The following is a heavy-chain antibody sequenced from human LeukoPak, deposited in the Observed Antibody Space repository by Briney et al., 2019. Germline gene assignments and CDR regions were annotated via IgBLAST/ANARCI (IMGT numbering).Heavy chain of an antibody. CDR2: IWYGGSNK. CDR3: ARDRPYGSGRAGDFDL. Sequence: PGGSLRLSCAASGFTFSSYGMHWVRQAPGKGLEWVAVIWYGGSNKYYADSVKGRFTISRDNSKNTLYLQMNRLRAEDTAVYYCARDRPYGSGRAGDFDLWGRGTLVTVSS. V-gene: IGHV3-33*01. J-gene: IGHJ2*01. D-gene: IGHD3-10*01. CDR1: GFTFSSYG.